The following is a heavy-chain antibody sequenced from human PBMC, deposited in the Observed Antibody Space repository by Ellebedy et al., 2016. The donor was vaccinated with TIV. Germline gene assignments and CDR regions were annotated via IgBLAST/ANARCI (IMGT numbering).Heavy chain of an antibody. Sequence: GESLKISCAASGFTSSGMHWARQAPGKGLEWVAFIRSDGSNKYYAESVKGRFTISRDYSENTLDLQMNSLRVEDTALYYCVKGAYPVPTVMAVWGQGTMVIVSS. CDR1: GFTSSG. CDR2: IRSDGSNK. V-gene: IGHV3-30*02. J-gene: IGHJ6*02. CDR3: VKGAYPVPTVMAV. D-gene: IGHD3-16*01.